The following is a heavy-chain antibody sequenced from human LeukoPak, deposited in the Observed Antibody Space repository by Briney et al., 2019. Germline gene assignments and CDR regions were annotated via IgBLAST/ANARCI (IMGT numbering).Heavy chain of an antibody. CDR1: GGSISSYY. V-gene: IGHV4-59*01. CDR2: IYYSGST. CDR3: AREISGYDWFDY. D-gene: IGHD5-12*01. Sequence: SETLSLTCTVSGGSISSYYWSWIRQPPGRGLERIGYIYYSGSTNYNPSLKSRVTISVDTSKNQFSLKLSSVTAADTAVYYRAREISGYDWFDYWGQGTLVTVSS. J-gene: IGHJ4*02.